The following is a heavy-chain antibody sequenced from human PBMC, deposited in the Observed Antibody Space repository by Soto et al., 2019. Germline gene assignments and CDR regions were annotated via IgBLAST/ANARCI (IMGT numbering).Heavy chain of an antibody. J-gene: IGHJ3*02. CDR3: ARMVYAIGHAFDI. D-gene: IGHD2-8*01. CDR1: GGNFSSYA. Sequence: QVQLVQSGAEVKKPGSSVKVSCKASGGNFSSYAISWVRQAPGQGLEWMGGIIPIFGTANYAQKFQGRVTITADKSTSTAYMELSSLRSEGTAVYYCARMVYAIGHAFDIWGQGTMVTVSS. CDR2: IIPIFGTA. V-gene: IGHV1-69*06.